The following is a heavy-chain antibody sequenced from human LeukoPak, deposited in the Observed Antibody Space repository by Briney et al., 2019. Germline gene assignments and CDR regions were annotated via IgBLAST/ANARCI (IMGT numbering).Heavy chain of an antibody. D-gene: IGHD3-3*01. J-gene: IGHJ4*02. V-gene: IGHV4-61*02. CDR3: ARSDFGFDY. CDR1: GGSISSGSYY. CDR2: IYTSGST. Sequence: PSQTLSLTCTVSGGSISSGSYYWSWIRQPAGEGLEWIGRIYTSGSTNYNPSLKSRVTISVDTSKNQFSLKLSSVTAADTAVYYCARSDFGFDYWGQGTLVTVSS.